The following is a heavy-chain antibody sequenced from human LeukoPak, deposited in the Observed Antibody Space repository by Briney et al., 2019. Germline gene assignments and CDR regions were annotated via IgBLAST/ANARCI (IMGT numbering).Heavy chain of an antibody. Sequence: PSQTLSLTCTVSGVSISSGSYYWSWIRQPAGKGLEWIGRIYTSGSTNYNPSLKSRVTISVDTSKNQFSLKLSSVTAADTAVYYCARQVDRRWLQLGYYFDYWGQGTLVTVSS. J-gene: IGHJ4*02. CDR3: ARQVDRRWLQLGYYFDY. V-gene: IGHV4-61*02. CDR1: GVSISSGSYY. CDR2: IYTSGST. D-gene: IGHD5-24*01.